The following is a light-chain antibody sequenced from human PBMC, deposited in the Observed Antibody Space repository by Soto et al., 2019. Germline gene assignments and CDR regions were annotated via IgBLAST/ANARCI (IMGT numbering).Light chain of an antibody. V-gene: IGKV3-20*01. CDR3: QQYGSSPIT. CDR2: DAS. J-gene: IGKJ5*01. CDR1: QTVRNNY. Sequence: ELVLTQSPATQSLSPGQRASLSCRASQTVRNNYLAWYQQKPGQAPRLLIYDASSRATGIPGRFSGSGSGTDFTLTISRLEPEDFAVYYCQQYGSSPITFGQGTRLEI.